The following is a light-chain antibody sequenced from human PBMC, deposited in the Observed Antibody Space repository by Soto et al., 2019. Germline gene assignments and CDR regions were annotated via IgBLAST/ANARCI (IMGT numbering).Light chain of an antibody. V-gene: IGLV2-8*01. CDR3: SSYAGNAVCYV. Sequence: QSALTQPPSASGSLGQSVTISCTGTSSDVGRYNSVSWYQQRPGKAPKVLINEVDKRPSGVPDRFSGSKSGDTASLTVSGLQAEDETDYYCSSYAGNAVCYVFGSGTKVTVL. CDR2: EVD. J-gene: IGLJ1*01. CDR1: SSDVGRYNS.